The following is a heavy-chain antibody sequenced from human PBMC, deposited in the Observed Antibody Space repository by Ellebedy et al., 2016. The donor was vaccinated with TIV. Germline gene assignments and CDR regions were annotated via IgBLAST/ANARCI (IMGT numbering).Heavy chain of an antibody. CDR2: INPNSGGT. D-gene: IGHD2-2*01. V-gene: IGHV1-2*04. CDR3: ARGGIVVVPARGYGMDV. CDR1: GYTFTGYY. J-gene: IGHJ6*02. Sequence: ASVKVSCXASGYTFTGYYIHWVRQAPGQGLEWMGWINPNSGGTNYAQKFQGWVTMTRDTSISTAYMELSRLRSDDTAVYYCARGGIVVVPARGYGMDVWGQGTTVTVSS.